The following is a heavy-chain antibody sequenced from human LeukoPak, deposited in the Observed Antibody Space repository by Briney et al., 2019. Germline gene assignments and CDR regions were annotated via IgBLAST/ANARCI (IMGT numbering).Heavy chain of an antibody. D-gene: IGHD5-12*01. V-gene: IGHV3-23*01. Sequence: GGSLRLSCAASGFTFSNYAMKWVPQAPGKGLEWVSTIIGSSGSTFYADSVKGRFTISKDTSKNTLYLHMSSLRADDTAVYYCAKGGYDYVEVAYFDYWGQGTLVTVSS. CDR2: IIGSSGST. CDR1: GFTFSNYA. J-gene: IGHJ4*02. CDR3: AKGGYDYVEVAYFDY.